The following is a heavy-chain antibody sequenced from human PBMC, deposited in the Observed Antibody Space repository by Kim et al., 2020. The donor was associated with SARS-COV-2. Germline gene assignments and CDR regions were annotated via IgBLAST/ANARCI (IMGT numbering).Heavy chain of an antibody. CDR3: AREYRTNYYGSGSYPPIGWFDP. Sequence: GGSLRLSCAASGFTFSSYSMNWVRQAPGKGLEWVSSISSSSSYIYYADSVKGRFTISRDNAKNSLYLQMNSLRAEDTAVYYCAREYRTNYYGSGSYPPIGWFDPWGQGTLVTVSS. CDR2: ISSSSSYI. CDR1: GFTFSSYS. D-gene: IGHD3-10*01. J-gene: IGHJ5*02. V-gene: IGHV3-21*01.